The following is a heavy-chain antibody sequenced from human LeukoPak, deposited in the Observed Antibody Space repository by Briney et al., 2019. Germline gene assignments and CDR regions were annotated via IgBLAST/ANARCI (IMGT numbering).Heavy chain of an antibody. V-gene: IGHV4-59*12. CDR1: GGSISRYY. CDR3: ARGVETVIDC. D-gene: IGHD5-24*01. Sequence: PSETLSLTCTVSGGSISRYYWSWIRQPPGKGLEWIGYIYYSGSTNYNPSLKSRVTISVDTSKNQFSLKLSSVTAADTAVYYCARGVETVIDCWGQGTLVTVSS. CDR2: IYYSGST. J-gene: IGHJ4*02.